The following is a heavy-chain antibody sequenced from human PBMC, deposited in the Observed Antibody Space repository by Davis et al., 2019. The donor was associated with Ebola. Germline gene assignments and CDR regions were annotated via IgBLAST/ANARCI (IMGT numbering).Heavy chain of an antibody. CDR1: GGTFSSYA. V-gene: IGHV1-69*05. D-gene: IGHD3-10*01. Sequence: SVKVSCKASGGTFSSYAISWVRQAPGQGLEWMGEIIPIFGTANYAQKFQGRVTMTRDTSTSTVYMELSSLRSEDTAVYYCARDGTWGMGTMVYYWGQGTLVTVSS. CDR3: ARDGTWGMGTMVYY. CDR2: IIPIFGTA. J-gene: IGHJ4*02.